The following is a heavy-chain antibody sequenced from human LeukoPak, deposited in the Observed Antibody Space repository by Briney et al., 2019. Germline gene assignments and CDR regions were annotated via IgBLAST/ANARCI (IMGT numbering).Heavy chain of an antibody. D-gene: IGHD3-9*01. V-gene: IGHV1-2*02. CDR2: INPNSGGT. CDR3: ARAPTYYDILTGYADKGSLDY. Sequence: GASVKVSCKASGYTFTGYYMHWVRQAPGQGLEWMGWINPNSGGTNYAQKFQGRVTMTRDTSISTAYMELSRLRSDDTAVYYCARAPTYYDILTGYADKGSLDYWGQGTLVTVSS. J-gene: IGHJ4*02. CDR1: GYTFTGYY.